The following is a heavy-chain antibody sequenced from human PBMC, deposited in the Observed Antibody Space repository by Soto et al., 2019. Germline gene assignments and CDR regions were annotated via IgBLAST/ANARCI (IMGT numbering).Heavy chain of an antibody. V-gene: IGHV4-59*12. J-gene: IGHJ6*02. CDR2: MHYSGST. Sequence: PSETLSLTCIVSGGSISIYYWTWIRQPPGMGLEWIGYMHYSGSTSYNPSLKSRVSISVDTSKNQFSLRLTSVTAADTAVYFCARDLVLTGYSDYYYYGMDVWGQGTTVTVSS. D-gene: IGHD3-9*01. CDR3: ARDLVLTGYSDYYYYGMDV. CDR1: GGSISIYY.